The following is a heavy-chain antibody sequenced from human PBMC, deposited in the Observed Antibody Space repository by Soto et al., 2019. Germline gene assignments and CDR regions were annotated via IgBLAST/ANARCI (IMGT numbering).Heavy chain of an antibody. Sequence: GGSLILSCAASGFSFISYAMTWVRQAPGRGLQWVSAISGSGSPTYYADSVKGRFTISRDNSKNTLYLQMNSLRADDTAVYYCVRGDKGGFDLWGQGTTVTVSS. V-gene: IGHV3-23*01. CDR1: GFSFISYA. CDR3: VRGDKGGFDL. J-gene: IGHJ3*01. CDR2: ISGSGSPT. D-gene: IGHD2-21*02.